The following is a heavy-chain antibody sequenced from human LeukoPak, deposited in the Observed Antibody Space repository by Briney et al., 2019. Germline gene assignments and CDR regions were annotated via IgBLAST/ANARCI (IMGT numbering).Heavy chain of an antibody. Sequence: ASVKVSCKXSGYTFTSYYMHWVRQAPGQGLEWMGIINPSGGSTSYSQKFQGRVTMTRDTSTSTVYMELSSLRSEDTAVYYCTKTYYYDSSGYWVWGQGTLVTVSS. V-gene: IGHV1-46*03. J-gene: IGHJ4*02. CDR1: GYTFTSYY. CDR3: TKTYYYDSSGYWV. CDR2: INPSGGST. D-gene: IGHD3-22*01.